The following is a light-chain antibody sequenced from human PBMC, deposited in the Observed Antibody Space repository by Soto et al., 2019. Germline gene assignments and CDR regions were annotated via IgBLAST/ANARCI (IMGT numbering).Light chain of an antibody. Sequence: QSALTQPATVSGSPGQPITISCTGTSSDVGGYDYVSWYQQHPGKVPKLIIYEVSIRASGVSNRFAASKSANTVSLTISGLQPEDEADYYCSSFTSSGTLFGGGTKLTVL. J-gene: IGLJ3*02. CDR1: SSDVGGYDY. CDR3: SSFTSSGTL. CDR2: EVS. V-gene: IGLV2-14*01.